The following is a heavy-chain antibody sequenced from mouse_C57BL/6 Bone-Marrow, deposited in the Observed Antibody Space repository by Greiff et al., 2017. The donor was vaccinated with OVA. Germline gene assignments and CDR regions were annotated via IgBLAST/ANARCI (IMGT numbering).Heavy chain of an antibody. J-gene: IGHJ2*01. D-gene: IGHD3-2*02. V-gene: IGHV10-1*01. CDR1: GFSFNTYA. CDR2: IRSKSNNYAT. CDR3: ARQGRRSSGYNFDY. Sequence: EVKLMESGGGLVQPKGSLKLSCAASGFSFNTYAMNWVRQAPGKGLAWVARIRSKSNNYATYYADSVKDRFTISRDDSESMLYLQMNNLKTEDTAMYYCARQGRRSSGYNFDYWGQGTTLTVSS.